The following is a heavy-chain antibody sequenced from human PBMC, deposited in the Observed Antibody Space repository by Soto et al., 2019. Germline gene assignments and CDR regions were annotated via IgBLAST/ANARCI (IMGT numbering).Heavy chain of an antibody. D-gene: IGHD5-12*01. V-gene: IGHV4-31*03. CDR1: GGSISSGVYS. Sequence: SETLSLTCTVSGGSISSGVYSWSWIQQHPGKGLEWIGYIYYSGSTYYNPSLKSRVTISVDTSKNQFSLKLSSVTAADTAVYYCARDPIKGYGNGMDVWGQGTTVTVSS. CDR2: IYYSGST. CDR3: ARDPIKGYGNGMDV. J-gene: IGHJ6*02.